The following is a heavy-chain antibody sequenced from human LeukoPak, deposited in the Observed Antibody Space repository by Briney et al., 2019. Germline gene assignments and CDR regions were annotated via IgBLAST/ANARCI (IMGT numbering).Heavy chain of an antibody. J-gene: IGHJ4*02. D-gene: IGHD3-10*01. CDR3: ARKDSGRYINPFDY. CDR2: ISYDAIIK. V-gene: IGHV3-30*04. Sequence: GRSLRLSCAASGFTFSSYAMHWVRQAPGKGLEWVAVISYDAIIKYYADSVKGRFSISSDNSKNMVYLQMNSLRAEDTAVYYCARKDSGRYINPFDYWGQGTLVTVSS. CDR1: GFTFSSYA.